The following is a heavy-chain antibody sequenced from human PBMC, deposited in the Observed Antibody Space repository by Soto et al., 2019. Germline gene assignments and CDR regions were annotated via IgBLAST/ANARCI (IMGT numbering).Heavy chain of an antibody. CDR1: GFTFSSYG. CDR2: IWYDGSNK. Sequence: QVQLVESGGGVVQPGRSLRLSCAASGFTFSSYGMHWVRQAPGKGLEWVAVIWYDGSNKYYADSVKGRFTISRDNSKNTLYLQMNSLRAEDTAVYYCARDRRWDDIVVVPARGPPTSMDVWGKGTTVTVSS. D-gene: IGHD2-2*01. CDR3: ARDRRWDDIVVVPARGPPTSMDV. V-gene: IGHV3-33*01. J-gene: IGHJ6*03.